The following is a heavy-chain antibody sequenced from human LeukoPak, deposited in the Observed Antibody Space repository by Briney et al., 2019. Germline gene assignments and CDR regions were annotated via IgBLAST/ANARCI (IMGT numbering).Heavy chain of an antibody. D-gene: IGHD3-10*01. Sequence: SETLSLTCAVYGGSFSGYYWSWIRQPPGKGLEWIGEINHSGSTNYNPSLKSRVTISVDTSKNQFSLKLSSVTAADTAVYYCAREVRWGGFYMDVWGKGTTVTVSS. V-gene: IGHV4-34*01. CDR3: AREVRWGGFYMDV. J-gene: IGHJ6*03. CDR1: GGSFSGYY. CDR2: INHSGST.